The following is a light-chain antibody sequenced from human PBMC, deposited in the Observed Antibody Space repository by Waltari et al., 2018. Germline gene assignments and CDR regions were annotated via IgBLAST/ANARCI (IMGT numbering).Light chain of an antibody. CDR1: QSVLYRPKHKNY. CDR3: QQYANTPRT. CDR2: WAS. Sequence: DIVMTQSPDSLSVSLGERATVNCKSRQSVLYRPKHKNYLAWYQLKPGQPPKLLIYWASTRESGVPDRYSGSGSGTDFTLTISSLQAEDVAVYYCQQYANTPRTFGQGTTVEIK. J-gene: IGKJ1*01. V-gene: IGKV4-1*01.